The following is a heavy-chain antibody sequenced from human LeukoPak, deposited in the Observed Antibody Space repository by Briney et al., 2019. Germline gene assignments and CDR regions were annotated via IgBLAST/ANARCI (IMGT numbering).Heavy chain of an antibody. J-gene: IGHJ4*02. CDR3: ARVAYDILTGYYQSLYYFDY. Sequence: SQTLSLTCTVSDGSISSGDYYWSWIRQPPGKGLEWIGYIYYSGTTYYNPSLKSRVTISVDTSKNQFSLKLSSVTAADTAVYYCARVAYDILTGYYQSLYYFDYWGQGTLVTVSS. CDR1: DGSISSGDYY. V-gene: IGHV4-30-4*01. D-gene: IGHD3-9*01. CDR2: IYYSGTT.